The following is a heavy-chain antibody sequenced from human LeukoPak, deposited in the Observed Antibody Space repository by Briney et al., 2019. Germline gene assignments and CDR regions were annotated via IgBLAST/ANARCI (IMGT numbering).Heavy chain of an antibody. D-gene: IGHD3-9*01. CDR3: ATVVRDDILTGYYIDD. V-gene: IGHV4-59*01. Sequence: SETLSLTCTVSGGSISSYYWSWIRQPPGKGLEWIGYIYYSGSTKYNPSFKSRVTISVDTSKNQFSLKLISVTAADTAVYYCATVVRDDILTGYYIDDWGQGTLVTVSS. CDR2: IYYSGST. J-gene: IGHJ4*02. CDR1: GGSISSYY.